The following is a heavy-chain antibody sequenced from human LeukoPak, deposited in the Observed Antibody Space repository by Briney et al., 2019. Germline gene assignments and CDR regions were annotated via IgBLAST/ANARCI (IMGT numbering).Heavy chain of an antibody. J-gene: IGHJ4*02. CDR2: IIPSGHTT. D-gene: IGHD5-24*01. CDR1: GFTFSSHG. CDR3: AKDDRWLQFCC. V-gene: IGHV3-23*01. Sequence: GGSLRLSCVASGFTFSSHGMNWVRQAPGEGLEWVSGIIPSGHTTYYADSVRGRFTISRDNSRNTVYLQMNSLRAEDTAVYYCAKDDRWLQFCCWGQGTLVTVSA.